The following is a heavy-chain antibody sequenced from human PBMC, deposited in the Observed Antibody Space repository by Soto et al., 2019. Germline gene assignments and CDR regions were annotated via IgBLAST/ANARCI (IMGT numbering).Heavy chain of an antibody. CDR1: GGSVTSSL. D-gene: IGHD1-26*01. J-gene: IGHJ5*02. CDR2: TSYTGNT. CDR3: ARDRHAGFTHYFDP. Sequence: SERMALSCVVCGGSVTSSLGSWIRQFPGQGLEWIAYTSYTGNTNNPPSLKSRVTISMDTSKNQVSLKLTSVTAAHTAVYYRARDRHAGFTHYFDPWGQGTLDTVSS. V-gene: IGHV4-59*02.